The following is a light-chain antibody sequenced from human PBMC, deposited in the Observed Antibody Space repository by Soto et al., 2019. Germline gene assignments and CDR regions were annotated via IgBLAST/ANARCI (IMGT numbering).Light chain of an antibody. CDR3: QQYGSSPT. V-gene: IGKV3-20*01. CDR2: GAS. J-gene: IGKJ5*01. CDR1: QSLTTRY. Sequence: DIVLTQSPGTLSLFPGARATLSCRASQSLTTRYLAWYQQKPDQAPRLLIYGASSRATGIPDRFSGSGSGTVFTLTSSSLEPEDFAAYYCQQYGSSPTCGQGTRLEIK.